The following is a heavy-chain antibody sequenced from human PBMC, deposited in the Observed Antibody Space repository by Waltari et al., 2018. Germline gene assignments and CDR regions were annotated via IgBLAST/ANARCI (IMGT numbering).Heavy chain of an antibody. D-gene: IGHD3-10*01. CDR2: INSDGSST. CDR3: TRALWLGELYDY. V-gene: IGHV3-74*01. J-gene: IGHJ4*02. CDR1: GFTFTSSL. Sequence: EVQLDESGGGLVQPGGSLRLSCSASGFTFTSSLLNWVRQAPGKGLVWVARINSDGSSTTYADSVKGRFTISRDNAKNTVYLQMNSLRVEDTAVYYCTRALWLGELYDYWGQGTLVTVSS.